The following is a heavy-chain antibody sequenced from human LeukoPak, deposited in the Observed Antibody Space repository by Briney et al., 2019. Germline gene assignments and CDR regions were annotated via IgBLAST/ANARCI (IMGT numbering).Heavy chain of an antibody. J-gene: IGHJ4*02. CDR3: ARSSFLWYFDS. Sequence: GASVKVSCKASGYTFTNYYIHCMRQAPGQGLEWMGVILPGGGSTSYAQKFQGRVTMTRDMSTNTVYMVLSSLRSEDTAVYYCARSSFLWYFDSWGQGTLVTASS. D-gene: IGHD3-16*01. V-gene: IGHV1-46*01. CDR1: GYTFTNYY. CDR2: ILPGGGST.